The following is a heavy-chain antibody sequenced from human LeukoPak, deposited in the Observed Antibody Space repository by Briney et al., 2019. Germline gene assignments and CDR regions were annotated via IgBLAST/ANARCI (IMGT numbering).Heavy chain of an antibody. CDR2: IRYDGSNK. J-gene: IGHJ2*01. CDR3: AKDEALLGMGWYFDL. Sequence: GGSLRLSCAASGFTFSSYGMHWVRQAPGKGLEWVAFIRYDGSNKYYADSVKGRFAISRDNSKNTLYLQMNSLRAEDTAVYYCAKDEALLGMGWYFDLWGRGTLVTVSS. CDR1: GFTFSSYG. D-gene: IGHD7-27*01. V-gene: IGHV3-30*02.